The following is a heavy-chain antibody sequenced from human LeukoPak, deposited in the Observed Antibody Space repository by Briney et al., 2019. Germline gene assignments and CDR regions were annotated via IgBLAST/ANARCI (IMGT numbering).Heavy chain of an antibody. V-gene: IGHV4-59*01. Sequence: SETLSLTCTVSGGSISSYYWSWIRQPPGKGLEWIGYIYYSGSTNYNPSLKSRVTISVDTSKNQFSLKLSSVTAADTAVYYCARDPPGSGPPTYYYYGMDVWGQGTTVTVSS. CDR3: ARDPPGSGPPTYYYYGMDV. D-gene: IGHD3-3*01. J-gene: IGHJ6*02. CDR1: GGSISSYY. CDR2: IYYSGST.